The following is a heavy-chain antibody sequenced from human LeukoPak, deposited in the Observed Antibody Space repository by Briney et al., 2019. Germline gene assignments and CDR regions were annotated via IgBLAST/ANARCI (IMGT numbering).Heavy chain of an antibody. Sequence: GGSLRLSCVASEFTFNKYEMNWVRQAPGKGLGWVAQFSLSTQHFYYADSVKGRFTISRDNAKNSLYLQMNSLRAEDTAVYYCARARATVVTRDAFDIWGQGTMVTVSS. J-gene: IGHJ3*02. CDR2: FSLSTQHF. CDR3: ARARATVVTRDAFDI. D-gene: IGHD4-23*01. V-gene: IGHV3-21*05. CDR1: EFTFNKYE.